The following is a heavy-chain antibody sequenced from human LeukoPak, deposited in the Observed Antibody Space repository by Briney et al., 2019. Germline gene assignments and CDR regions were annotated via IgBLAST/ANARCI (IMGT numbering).Heavy chain of an antibody. CDR1: GASFSGYY. CDR3: ARGSPYSSGWYSWFDP. V-gene: IGHV4-34*01. Sequence: SETLSLTCAVYGASFSGYYWSWIRQPPGKGLEWIGEINHSGSTNYNPSLKSRVTISVDTSKNQFSLKLSSVTAADTAVYYCARGSPYSSGWYSWFDPWGQGTLVTVSS. D-gene: IGHD6-19*01. CDR2: INHSGST. J-gene: IGHJ5*02.